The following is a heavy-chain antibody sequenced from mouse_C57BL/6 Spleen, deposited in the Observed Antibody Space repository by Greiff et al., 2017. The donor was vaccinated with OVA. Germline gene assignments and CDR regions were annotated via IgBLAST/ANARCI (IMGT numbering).Heavy chain of an antibody. Sequence: QVQLKESGAELARPGASVKLSCKASGYTFTSYGISWVKQRTGQGLEWIGEIYPRSGNTYYNEKFKDKATLTADKSSSTAYMELRSLTSEDSAVYFCAGSTAVVDDWYFEGWGTGTTVTVSS. J-gene: IGHJ1*03. CDR3: AGSTAVVDDWYFEG. V-gene: IGHV1-81*01. CDR2: IYPRSGNT. D-gene: IGHD1-1*01. CDR1: GYTFTSYG.